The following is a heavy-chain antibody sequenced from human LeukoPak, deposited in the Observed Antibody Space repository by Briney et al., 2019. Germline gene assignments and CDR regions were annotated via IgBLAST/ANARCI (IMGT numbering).Heavy chain of an antibody. J-gene: IGHJ4*02. D-gene: IGHD6-13*01. CDR3: ARDWSGGAAAVYY. V-gene: IGHV1-2*02. CDR1: GYTFTGYY. Sequence: GASVKVSCKASGYTFTGYYMHWVRQAPGQGLEWMGWINPNNGGTNYAQKFQGRVTMTGDTSINTAYMELSRLRSDDTAVYYCARDWSGGAAAVYYWGQGTLVTVSS. CDR2: INPNNGGT.